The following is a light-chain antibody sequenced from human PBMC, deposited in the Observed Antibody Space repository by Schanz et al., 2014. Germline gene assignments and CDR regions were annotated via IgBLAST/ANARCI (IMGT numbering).Light chain of an antibody. CDR3: QQYASSVSYT. Sequence: DIQMTQSPSTLSASVGDRVTITCRASQSITNWLAWYQQKPGKAPKLLIYDASSLESGVPSRFSGSGSGTEFTLTISNLQPDDFAVYYCQQYASSVSYTFGQGTKLEIK. J-gene: IGKJ2*01. CDR1: QSITNW. V-gene: IGKV1-5*01. CDR2: DAS.